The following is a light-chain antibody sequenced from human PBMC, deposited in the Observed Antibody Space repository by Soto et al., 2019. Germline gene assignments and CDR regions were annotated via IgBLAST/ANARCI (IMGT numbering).Light chain of an antibody. Sequence: QSALTQPASVSGSPGQSITISCTGTSSDVGGYNFVSWYQQRPGKAPKLMIYDVSNRPSGVSDRFSGSKSGNTASLTISGLRTEDEAEYYCSSYTSNNSFYVFGTGT. CDR3: SSYTSNNSFYV. J-gene: IGLJ1*01. V-gene: IGLV2-14*03. CDR1: SSDVGGYNF. CDR2: DVS.